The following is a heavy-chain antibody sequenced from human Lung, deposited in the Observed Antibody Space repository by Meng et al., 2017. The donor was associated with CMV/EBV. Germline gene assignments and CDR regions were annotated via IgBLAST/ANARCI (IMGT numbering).Heavy chain of an antibody. CDR3: ARDSNWYFDL. CDR2: LYSSGST. Sequence: QVLLQESGPGLVKPSQTRSLTCSIPGGSMSSGSYFWSWIRQPAGKGLEWIGRLYSSGSTTYNPSLKSRVTISADTSKNQFFLKLSSVTAADTAEHYCARDSNWYFDLWGRGTLVTVSS. V-gene: IGHV4-61*02. CDR1: GGSMSSGSYF. J-gene: IGHJ2*01.